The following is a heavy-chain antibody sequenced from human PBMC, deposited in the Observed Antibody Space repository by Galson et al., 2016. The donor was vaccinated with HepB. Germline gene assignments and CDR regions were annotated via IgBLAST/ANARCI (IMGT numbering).Heavy chain of an antibody. CDR3: ARDEWDFAVIGEPYGMDF. V-gene: IGHV3-48*02. CDR1: GFTFKSYS. Sequence: SLRLSCATSGFTFKSYSMNWVRQAPGKGLGWVSYISSSSDTICYADSVKGRFTISRNNVNNLLYLQMNSLRDADTAVYYCARDEWDFAVIGEPYGMDFWGQGTTVTVSS. D-gene: IGHD1-26*01. J-gene: IGHJ6*02. CDR2: ISSSSDTI.